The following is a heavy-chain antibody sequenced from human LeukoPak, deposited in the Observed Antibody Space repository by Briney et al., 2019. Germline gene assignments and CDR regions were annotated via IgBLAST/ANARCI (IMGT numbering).Heavy chain of an antibody. Sequence: GESLKISCQGSGYNFIIYWIGWVRQMPGKGLEWMGIIYPEDSDTRYSPSFQGQVTMSVDRSTNTAFLQWSGLKASDTATYFCARHRNPYGGAGCLPDSMDVWGKGTTVTVSS. CDR2: IYPEDSDT. CDR3: ARHRNPYGGAGCLPDSMDV. J-gene: IGHJ6*03. CDR1: GYNFIIYW. D-gene: IGHD2-21*02. V-gene: IGHV5-51*01.